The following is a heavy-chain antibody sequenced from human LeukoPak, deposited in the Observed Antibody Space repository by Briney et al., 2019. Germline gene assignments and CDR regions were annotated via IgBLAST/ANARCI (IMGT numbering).Heavy chain of an antibody. D-gene: IGHD3-16*02. CDR3: ARAPSTYGWGSYRPAYFDY. Sequence: GGSLRLSCAASGFTFSSYWMSWVRQAPGKGLEWVANIKQDGSEKYYADSVKGRFTISRDNAKNSLYLQMNSLRAEDTAVYYCARAPSTYGWGSYRPAYFDYWGQGTLVTVSS. CDR1: GFTFSSYW. V-gene: IGHV3-7*01. J-gene: IGHJ4*02. CDR2: IKQDGSEK.